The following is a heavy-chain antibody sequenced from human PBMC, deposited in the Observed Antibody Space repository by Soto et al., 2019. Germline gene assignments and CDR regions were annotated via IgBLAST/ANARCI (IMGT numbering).Heavy chain of an antibody. CDR2: VYYNGST. D-gene: IGHD2-15*01. Sequence: PSETLSLTCTVSGGSISTGNSYWGWIRQPPGKGLEWIGSVYYNGSTYYNPSLQSRVTISLDTSNNLFSLNLNSVTAADTAVYHCARRSVGRTFNYWGQGTLVTVSS. J-gene: IGHJ4*02. CDR3: ARRSVGRTFNY. V-gene: IGHV4-39*01. CDR1: GGSISTGNSY.